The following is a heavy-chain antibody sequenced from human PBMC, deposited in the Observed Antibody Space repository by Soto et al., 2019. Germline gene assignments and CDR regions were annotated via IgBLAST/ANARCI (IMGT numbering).Heavy chain of an antibody. D-gene: IGHD2-15*01. Sequence: QVQLVESGGGVVQPGRSLRLSCAASGFTFSSYVMHWVRQAPGKGLEWVAVISYDGNNKYYADSVKGRFTISRDNSTNTRYLQMNSLRAEDTAVYYCARAGCDGGRCYTLVGLRYGMDVWGQGTTVTVSS. CDR2: ISYDGNNK. CDR1: GFTFSSYV. J-gene: IGHJ6*02. V-gene: IGHV3-30-3*01. CDR3: ARAGCDGGRCYTLVGLRYGMDV.